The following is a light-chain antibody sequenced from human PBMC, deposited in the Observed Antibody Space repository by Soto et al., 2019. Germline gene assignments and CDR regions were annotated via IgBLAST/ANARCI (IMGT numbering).Light chain of an antibody. J-gene: IGKJ1*01. CDR2: DAS. Sequence: DIQMTQSPSTLSASVGDRVTITCRASQSISTWLAWYQQKPGKAPKFLIYDASSLESGVPSRFSGSGSGTEFTLTISSLQHDDFATYYCQQYNSYPRTFGQGTKVEIK. V-gene: IGKV1-5*01. CDR1: QSISTW. CDR3: QQYNSYPRT.